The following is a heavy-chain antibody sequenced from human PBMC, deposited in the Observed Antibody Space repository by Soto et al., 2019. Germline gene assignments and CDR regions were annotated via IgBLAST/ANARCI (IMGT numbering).Heavy chain of an antibody. D-gene: IGHD3-9*01. V-gene: IGHV1-69*13. CDR2: IIPIFGTA. Sequence: GASVKVSCKASGGTFSSYAISWVRQAPGQGLEWMGGIIPIFGTANYARKFQGRVTITADESTSTAYMELSSLRSEDTAVYYCARPRDILTVSWYYYGMDVWGQGTTVTVSS. CDR1: GGTFSSYA. CDR3: ARPRDILTVSWYYYGMDV. J-gene: IGHJ6*02.